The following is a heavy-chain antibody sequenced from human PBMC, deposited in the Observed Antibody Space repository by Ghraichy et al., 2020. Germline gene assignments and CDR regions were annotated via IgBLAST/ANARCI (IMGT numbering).Heavy chain of an antibody. CDR2: IYYRGST. V-gene: IGHV4-39*01. Sequence: SETLSLTCTVSGGSISNSGYYWGWIRQPPGKGLEWIGTIYYRGSTYYNPSLKSRVTISVDTSKNQFSLKLTSVTAADTALYYCARSGHTSAWYSFDYWGQGTLVTVSS. D-gene: IGHD6-19*01. J-gene: IGHJ4*02. CDR1: GGSISNSGYY. CDR3: ARSGHTSAWYSFDY.